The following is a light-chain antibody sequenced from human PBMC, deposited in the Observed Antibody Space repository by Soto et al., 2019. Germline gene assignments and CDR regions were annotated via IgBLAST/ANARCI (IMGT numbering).Light chain of an antibody. V-gene: IGKV4-1*01. J-gene: IGKJ4*01. CDR2: CAS. CDR3: QQYSTSPLT. CDR1: QRGLSSSSIQNY. Sequence: DMVTTHPPALPALPAGKATITCNSTQRGLSSSSIQNYLDWYQQKPGQPPKLLMYCASTRESGVPDRFSGSGSGTEFTLIISSLQAEDFAVYYCQQYSTSPLTFGGGTKVDIK.